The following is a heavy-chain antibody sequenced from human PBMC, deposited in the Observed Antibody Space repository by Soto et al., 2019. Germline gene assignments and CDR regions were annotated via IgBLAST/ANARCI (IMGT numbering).Heavy chain of an antibody. CDR1: GGSFSGYY. V-gene: IGHV4-34*01. D-gene: IGHD2-15*01. CDR3: ARGTPISATRFDY. CDR2: INHSGST. J-gene: IGHJ4*02. Sequence: SETLSLTCAVYGGSFSGYYWSWIRQPPGKGLEWIGEINHSGSTNYNPSLKSRVTISVDTSKNQFSLKLSSVTAADTAVYYCARGTPISATRFDYWGQGTLVTVSS.